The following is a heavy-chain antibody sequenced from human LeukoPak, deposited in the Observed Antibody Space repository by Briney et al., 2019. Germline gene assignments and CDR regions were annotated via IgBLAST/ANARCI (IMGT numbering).Heavy chain of an antibody. CDR2: IHFSGSA. J-gene: IGHJ4*02. CDR1: GGSISSSSYF. Sequence: SETLSLTCTVSGGSISSSSYFWGWIRQPPGKGLEWIGSIHFSGSAYYNPSLKSRVTISVDTSKNHFSLKVSSVTAADTAVYYCARERTYYFDYWGQGTQVTVSS. CDR3: ARERTYYFDY. V-gene: IGHV4-39*02.